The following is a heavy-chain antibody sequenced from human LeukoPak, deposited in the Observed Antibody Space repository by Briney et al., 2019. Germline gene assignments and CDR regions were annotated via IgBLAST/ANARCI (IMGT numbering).Heavy chain of an antibody. CDR2: IYSGGST. D-gene: IGHD2-8*01. J-gene: IGHJ3*02. CDR1: GFTVSSNY. V-gene: IGHV3-53*01. Sequence: GGSLRLSCSASGFTVSSNYMSWVRQAPGKGLEWVSVIYSGGSTNYADSVKGRFTISRDNSKNTLYLQMNSLRAEDTAVYYCASGRLGYCTNGVCYDAFDIWGQGTMVTVSS. CDR3: ASGRLGYCTNGVCYDAFDI.